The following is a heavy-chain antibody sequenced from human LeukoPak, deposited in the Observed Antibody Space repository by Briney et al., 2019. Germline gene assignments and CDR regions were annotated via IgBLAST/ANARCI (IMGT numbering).Heavy chain of an antibody. CDR1: GFTFSSYS. Sequence: GGSLRLPCAASGFTFSSYSMNWVRQAPGKGLEWVSSISSSSSYIYYADSVKGRFTISRDNAKNSLYLQMNSLRAEDTAVYYCAREISIAAPYYFDYWGQGTLVTVSS. D-gene: IGHD6-6*01. CDR3: AREISIAAPYYFDY. J-gene: IGHJ4*02. CDR2: ISSSSSYI. V-gene: IGHV3-21*01.